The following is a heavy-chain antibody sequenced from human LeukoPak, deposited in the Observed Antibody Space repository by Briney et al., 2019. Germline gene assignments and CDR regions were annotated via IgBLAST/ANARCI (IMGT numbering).Heavy chain of an antibody. D-gene: IGHD3-22*01. Sequence: ASVKVSCKASGYTFTSYGISWVRQAPGQGLEWMGWISGHNGNTNYAQKVQGRVTLTTDTSTSTAYMELKSLRSDDTAVYYCARDPKTGTCYYDSSWFDPWGQGTLVTVSS. CDR2: ISGHNGNT. CDR1: GYTFTSYG. CDR3: ARDPKTGTCYYDSSWFDP. J-gene: IGHJ5*02. V-gene: IGHV1-18*01.